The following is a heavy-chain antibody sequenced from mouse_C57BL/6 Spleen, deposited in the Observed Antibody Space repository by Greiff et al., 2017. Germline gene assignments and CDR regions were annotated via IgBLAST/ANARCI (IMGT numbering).Heavy chain of an antibody. D-gene: IGHD1-1*01. V-gene: IGHV5-16*01. CDR3: ARGGPYYYGSSYGFAY. CDR1: GFTFSDYY. Sequence: EVMLVESEGGLVQPGSSMKLSCTASGFTFSDYYMAWVRQVPEKGLEWVANINYDGSSTYYLASLKSRFIISRDNAKNILYLQLSSLKSEDTATYYCARGGPYYYGSSYGFAYWGQGTLVTVSA. J-gene: IGHJ3*01. CDR2: INYDGSST.